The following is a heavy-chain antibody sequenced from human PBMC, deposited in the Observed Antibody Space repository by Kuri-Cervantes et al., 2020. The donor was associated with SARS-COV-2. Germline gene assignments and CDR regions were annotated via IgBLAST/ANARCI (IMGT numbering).Heavy chain of an antibody. CDR1: GGSFSGYY. D-gene: IGHD5-18*01. J-gene: IGHJ4*02. CDR3: ARDTRRYSYGSFDY. CDR2: INHSGST. V-gene: IGHV4-34*01. Sequence: SQTLSLTCAVYGGSFSGYYWSWIRQPPGKGLEWIGEINHSGSTNYNPSLKSRVTISVDTSKNQFSLKLSSVTAADTAVYYCARDTRRYSYGSFDYWGQGTLVTVSS.